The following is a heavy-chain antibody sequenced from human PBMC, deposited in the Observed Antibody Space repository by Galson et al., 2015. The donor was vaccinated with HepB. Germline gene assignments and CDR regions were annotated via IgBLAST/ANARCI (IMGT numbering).Heavy chain of an antibody. V-gene: IGHV2-70*11. J-gene: IGHJ3*02. D-gene: IGHD6-6*01. CDR3: ARILLPIAARRGVHASDI. CDR2: SDWDDDK. CDR1: GFSLRTSGMC. Sequence: PALVKPTQTLTLTCTFSGFSLRTSGMCVSWLRQPPGKALEWLARSDWDDDKYYSTSLKTRLTISKDTSKNQVVLTMTNMDPVDTATYYCARILLPIAARRGVHASDIWGQWTMVTVSS.